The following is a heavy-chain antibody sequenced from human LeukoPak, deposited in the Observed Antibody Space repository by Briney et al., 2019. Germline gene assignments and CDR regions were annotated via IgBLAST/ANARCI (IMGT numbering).Heavy chain of an antibody. D-gene: IGHD3-3*01. CDR2: IYYTGTT. CDR1: GDSISRYY. J-gene: IGHJ4*02. Sequence: PSETLSLTCTVSGDSISRYYWSWIRQPPGKGLEWIGYIYYTGTTNYNPSLKSRATITVDTSKNQFSLRLSSVTAADTAVYYCATTPRDFLSGFDYWGQGTLVTVSS. V-gene: IGHV4-59*01. CDR3: ATTPRDFLSGFDY.